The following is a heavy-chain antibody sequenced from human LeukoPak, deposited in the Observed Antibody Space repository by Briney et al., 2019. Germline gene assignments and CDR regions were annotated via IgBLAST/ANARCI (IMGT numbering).Heavy chain of an antibody. CDR3: ARDRDSGGWFEP. CDR2: IYYSGST. CDR1: GGSISSYY. V-gene: IGHV4-59*01. Sequence: SETLCLTCTVSGGSISSYYWSRIRQPPGKGLEWIGYIYYSGSTNYNPSLKSRVTISVDTSKNQFSLKLSSVTAADTAVYYCARDRDSGGWFEPWGQGTLVTASS. D-gene: IGHD3-22*01. J-gene: IGHJ5*02.